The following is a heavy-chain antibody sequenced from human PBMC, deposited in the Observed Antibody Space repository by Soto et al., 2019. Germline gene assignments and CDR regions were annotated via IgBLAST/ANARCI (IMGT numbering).Heavy chain of an antibody. Sequence: SVKVSCKASGGTFSSYAISWVRQAPGQGLEWVGGIIPIFGTANYAQKFQGRVTITADESTSTAYMELSSLRSEDTAVYYCAAMTRGYSYGEVDYWGQGTLVTVSS. CDR1: GGTFSSYA. V-gene: IGHV1-69*13. CDR2: IIPIFGTA. J-gene: IGHJ4*02. D-gene: IGHD5-18*01. CDR3: AAMTRGYSYGEVDY.